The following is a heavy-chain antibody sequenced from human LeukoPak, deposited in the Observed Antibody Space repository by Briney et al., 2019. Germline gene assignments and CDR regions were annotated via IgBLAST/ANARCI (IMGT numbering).Heavy chain of an antibody. CDR3: VKSDGGYYYHR. V-gene: IGHV3-64D*09. D-gene: IGHD3-22*01. J-gene: IGHJ4*02. CDR1: GFIFSTYA. CDR2: INKNGKST. Sequence: GSLRLSCSASGFIFSTYAMHWVRQAPGKGLEYVSAINKNGKSTYYADSVKGRFTISRDNSKNTLFLQMSSLRTEDTAMYYCVKSDGGYYYHRWGQGTLVTVSS.